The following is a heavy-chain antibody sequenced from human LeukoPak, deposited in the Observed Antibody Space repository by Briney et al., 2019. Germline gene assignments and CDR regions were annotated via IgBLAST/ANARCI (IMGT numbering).Heavy chain of an antibody. CDR1: GFTFSDYY. J-gene: IGHJ6*03. Sequence: GGSLRLSCAASGFTFSDYYMSWIRQAPGKGLEWVSYISSSGSTIYYADSVKGRFTISRDNAKNSLYLQMNSLRAEDTAVHYCARDPSGYYYYMDVWGKGTTVTVSS. V-gene: IGHV3-11*04. CDR3: ARDPSGYYYYMDV. CDR2: ISSSGSTI.